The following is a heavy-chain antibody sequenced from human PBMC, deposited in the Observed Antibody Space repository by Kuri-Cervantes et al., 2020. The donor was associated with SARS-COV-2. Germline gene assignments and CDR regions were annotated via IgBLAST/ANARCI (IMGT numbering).Heavy chain of an antibody. V-gene: IGHV4-30-2*01. J-gene: IGHJ4*02. CDR3: ARDRVYSGSYSGLDY. CDR2: IYHSGST. Sequence: SQTLSLTCAVSGGSISSGGYSWSWIRQPPGKGLEWIGYIYHSGSTYYNPSLKSRVTISVDRSKNQFSLKLSSVTAADTAVYYCARDRVYSGSYSGLDYWGQGTLVTVSS. D-gene: IGHD1-26*01. CDR1: GGSISSGGYS.